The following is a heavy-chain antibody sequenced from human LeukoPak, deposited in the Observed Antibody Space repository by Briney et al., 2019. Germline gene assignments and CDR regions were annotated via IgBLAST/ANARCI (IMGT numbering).Heavy chain of an antibody. V-gene: IGHV4-59*08. CDR3: ARHPSWPEYGGTFDF. CDR1: GGSLSRYY. J-gene: IGHJ4*02. Sequence: SETLTLTCSVSGGSLSRYYWSWIRQPRGKGLEWIAYIYSSGKTNYNPSLEGRTTILLDTSKNQFSLNLTSVTAADTAVYYCARHPSWPEYGGTFDFWGQGALVTVSS. D-gene: IGHD4-17*01. CDR2: IYSSGKT.